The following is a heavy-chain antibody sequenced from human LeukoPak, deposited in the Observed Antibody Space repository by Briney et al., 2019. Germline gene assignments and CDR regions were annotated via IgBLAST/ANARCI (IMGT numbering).Heavy chain of an antibody. CDR2: ISSSSSYI. CDR3: AKDRYRIAAAGDY. Sequence: GGSLRLSCAASGFTFSSYSMNWVRQAPGKGLEWVSSISSSSSYIYYADSVKGRFTISRDNAKNSLYLQMNSLRAEDTAVYYCAKDRYRIAAAGDYWGQGTLVTVSS. CDR1: GFTFSSYS. J-gene: IGHJ4*02. D-gene: IGHD6-13*01. V-gene: IGHV3-21*01.